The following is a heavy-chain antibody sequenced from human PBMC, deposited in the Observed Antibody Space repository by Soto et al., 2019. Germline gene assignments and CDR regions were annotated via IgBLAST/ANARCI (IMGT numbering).Heavy chain of an antibody. V-gene: IGHV4-30-2*01. CDR3: AREGDGYNLGDAFDI. CDR1: GGSISSGGYS. Sequence: QLQLQESGSGLVKPSQTLSLTCAVSGGSISSGGYSWSGIRQPPGKGLEWIGYIYHSGSTYYHPSLKSRVTISVDRSENQFSLKLSSVTAADTAVYYCAREGDGYNLGDAFDIWGQGTMVTVSS. J-gene: IGHJ3*02. D-gene: IGHD5-12*01. CDR2: IYHSGST.